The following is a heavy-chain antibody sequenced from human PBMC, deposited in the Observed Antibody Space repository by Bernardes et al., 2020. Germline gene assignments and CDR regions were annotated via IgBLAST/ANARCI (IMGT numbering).Heavy chain of an antibody. V-gene: IGHV3-53*01. J-gene: IGHJ3*02. CDR1: GFTVSSNY. Sequence: GGSLRLSCAASGFTVSSNYMSWVRQAPGKGLEWVSVIYSGGSTYYADSVKGRFTISRDNSKNTLYLQMNSLRAEDTAVYYCASTIAVADAFDIWGQGTMVTVSS. CDR2: IYSGGST. D-gene: IGHD6-19*01. CDR3: ASTIAVADAFDI.